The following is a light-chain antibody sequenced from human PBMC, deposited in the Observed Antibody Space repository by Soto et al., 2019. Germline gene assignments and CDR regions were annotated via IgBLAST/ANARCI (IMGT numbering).Light chain of an antibody. V-gene: IGLV2-8*01. CDR2: EVS. Sequence: QSALTQPPSASGSPGQSVTISCTGTSSDVGGYNYVSWYKQHPGKAPKLMIYEVSKRPSGVPDRFSGSKSGNTASLTVSGRKAEDEAVYFCSSYSGSNDLVFGGGTKRTVL. CDR1: SSDVGGYNY. CDR3: SSYSGSNDLV. J-gene: IGLJ3*02.